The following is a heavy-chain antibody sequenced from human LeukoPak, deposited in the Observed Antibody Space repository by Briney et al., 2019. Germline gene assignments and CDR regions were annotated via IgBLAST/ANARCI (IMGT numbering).Heavy chain of an antibody. Sequence: GGSLRLSCAASGFTFSSYSMNWVRQAPGKGLEWVSYISSDSGTIYYADSVKGRFTISRDNSKNSLYLQMNSLRAEDTAVYYCAREKGYSSSWYYTRYFDYWGQGTLVTVSS. J-gene: IGHJ4*02. CDR3: AREKGYSSSWYYTRYFDY. CDR2: ISSDSGTI. V-gene: IGHV3-48*04. D-gene: IGHD6-13*01. CDR1: GFTFSSYS.